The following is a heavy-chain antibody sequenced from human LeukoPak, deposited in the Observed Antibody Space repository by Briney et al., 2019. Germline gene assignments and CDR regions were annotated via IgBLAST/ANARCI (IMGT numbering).Heavy chain of an antibody. J-gene: IGHJ4*02. Sequence: PGGSLRLSCAASGFTFGTYDMYWIRQAPGKGLECVSSISRGGAYTYYADFVKGRFTISRDDSRNTLYLQMNSLRAEDTAVYYCSKKGQADNDGKPDWGQGTLVTVSS. CDR1: GFTFGTYD. V-gene: IGHV3-23*01. D-gene: IGHD1-1*01. CDR2: ISRGGAYT. CDR3: SKKGQADNDGKPD.